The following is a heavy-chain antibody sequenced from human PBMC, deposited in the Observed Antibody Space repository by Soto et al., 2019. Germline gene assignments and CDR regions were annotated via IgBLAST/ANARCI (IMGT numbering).Heavy chain of an antibody. V-gene: IGHV3-30-3*01. CDR2: ISYDGSNK. Sequence: QVQLVESGGGVVQPGRSLRLSCVVSGFSLSNYDMHWVRQAPGKGLEWLAVISYDGSNKYYADSVKGRLTISRDNAKNTLYVELNSLRTDDTALYYCARDLRPYETDDHWGQGTLVTVSS. J-gene: IGHJ4*02. CDR1: GFSLSNYD. D-gene: IGHD2-8*01. CDR3: ARDLRPYETDDH.